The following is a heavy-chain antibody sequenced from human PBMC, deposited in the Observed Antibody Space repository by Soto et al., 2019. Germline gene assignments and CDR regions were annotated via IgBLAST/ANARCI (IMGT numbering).Heavy chain of an antibody. CDR2: INPNRGGT. Sequence: QVQLVQSGAEVKKPGASVNVSCEASGYTFTAYSLHWVRQAPGQGLEWMGWINPNRGGTIYAQRFRGRVTRPRDPSISTADVHLSRLRSDDTAVYYCARVPYDYVWGSNRYTGGALDLWGQGTMVTVSS. D-gene: IGHD3-16*02. CDR1: GYTFTAYS. J-gene: IGHJ3*01. V-gene: IGHV1-2*02. CDR3: ARVPYDYVWGSNRYTGGALDL.